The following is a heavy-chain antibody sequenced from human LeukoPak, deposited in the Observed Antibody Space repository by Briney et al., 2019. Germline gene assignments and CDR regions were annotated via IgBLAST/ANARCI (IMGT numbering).Heavy chain of an antibody. CDR2: INPSGGST. CDR1: GYTFTSYY. J-gene: IGHJ4*02. CDR3: AREVEGATTGY. D-gene: IGHD1-26*01. Sequence: ASVKVSCKASGYTFTSYYMHWVRQAPGQGLEWMGIINPSGGSTSYAQKFQGRVTITTDESTSTAYMELSSLRSEDTAVYYCAREVEGATTGYWGQGTLVTVSS. V-gene: IGHV1-46*01.